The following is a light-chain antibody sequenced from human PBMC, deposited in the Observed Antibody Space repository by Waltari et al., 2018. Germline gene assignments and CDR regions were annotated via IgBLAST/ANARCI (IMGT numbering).Light chain of an antibody. CDR3: QQYNNWPLT. J-gene: IGKJ4*01. Sequence: EIVMTQSPATVSVSPGDRVTLSCRAGQLVSRNLAWFQHKPGHTPRLLIYGASSRATGVPAMFSGSGSGTDFTLTISSLQSEDFAVYYCQQYNNWPLTFGGGTKVEIK. V-gene: IGKV3-15*01. CDR1: QLVSRN. CDR2: GAS.